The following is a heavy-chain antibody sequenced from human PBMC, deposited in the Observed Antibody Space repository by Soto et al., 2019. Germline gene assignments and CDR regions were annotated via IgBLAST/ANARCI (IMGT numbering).Heavy chain of an antibody. CDR3: ARQIYDSDTGPNFQYYFDS. D-gene: IGHD3-22*01. V-gene: IGHV5-10-1*01. CDR2: IDPSDSQT. J-gene: IGHJ4*02. Sequence: GESLKISCKGSGYSFAGYWITWVRQKPGKGLEWMGRIDPSDSQTYYSPAFRGHVTISVTKSITTVFLQWSSPRASDTAMYYCARQIYDSDTGPNFQYYFDSWGQGTPVTVSS. CDR1: GYSFAGYW.